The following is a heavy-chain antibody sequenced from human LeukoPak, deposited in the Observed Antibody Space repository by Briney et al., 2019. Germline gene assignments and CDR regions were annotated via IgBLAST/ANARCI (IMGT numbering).Heavy chain of an antibody. D-gene: IGHD1-26*01. CDR1: GFTLSSYN. CDR3: ARSLSGSYSNWFDP. Sequence: GGSLRLSCVASGFTLSSYNMKWVRQAPGKRLEWVSSISWRSSDIEYADSVKGRFTISRDIDKKSLYLQMNSLRVEDTAVYYCARSLSGSYSNWFDPWGQGTLVTVSS. CDR2: ISWRSSDI. V-gene: IGHV3-21*01. J-gene: IGHJ5*02.